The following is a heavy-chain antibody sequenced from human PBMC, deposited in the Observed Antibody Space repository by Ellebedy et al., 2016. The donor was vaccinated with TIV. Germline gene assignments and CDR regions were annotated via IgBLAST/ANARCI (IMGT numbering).Heavy chain of an antibody. V-gene: IGHV1-69*10. J-gene: IGHJ3*02. CDR3: ARPYGSGRSLGAFDI. Sequence: AASVKVSCKLSGDTFNIYAISWVRQAPGQGLEWMGAVLPALGRANYAQNFQGRLTITSDGSAGTAYMELRGLVFEDTAVYYCARPYGSGRSLGAFDIWGQGTPVTVSS. CDR1: GDTFNIYA. D-gene: IGHD3-10*01. CDR2: VLPALGRA.